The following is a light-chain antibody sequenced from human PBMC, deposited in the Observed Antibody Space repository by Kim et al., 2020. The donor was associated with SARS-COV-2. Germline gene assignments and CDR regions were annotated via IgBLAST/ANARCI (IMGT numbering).Light chain of an antibody. Sequence: VYVGDRFTITCRASQTIGNLLAWYQQKPGTSPKILIYKASSLQIGVPSRFSGSGSGTEFTLTISSLQPDDFASYYCQQYKNYPFTFGPGTKVDIK. V-gene: IGKV1-5*03. CDR1: QTIGNL. J-gene: IGKJ3*01. CDR2: KAS. CDR3: QQYKNYPFT.